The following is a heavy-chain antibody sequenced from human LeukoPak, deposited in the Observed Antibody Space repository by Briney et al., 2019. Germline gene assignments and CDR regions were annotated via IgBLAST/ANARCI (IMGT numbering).Heavy chain of an antibody. V-gene: IGHV1-69*13. Sequence: ASVKVSCKTSGYSFTNYNLHWVRQAPGQGLEWMGGIIPIFGTANYAQKFQGRVTITADESTSTAYMELSSLRSEDTAVYYCARDQALQLWSEWYFDLWGRGTLVTVSS. CDR2: IIPIFGTA. CDR3: ARDQALQLWSEWYFDL. D-gene: IGHD5-18*01. J-gene: IGHJ2*01. CDR1: GYSFTNYN.